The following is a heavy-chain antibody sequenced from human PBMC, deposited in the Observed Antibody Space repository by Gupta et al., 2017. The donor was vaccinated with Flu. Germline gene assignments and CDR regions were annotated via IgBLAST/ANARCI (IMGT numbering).Heavy chain of an antibody. J-gene: IGHJ4*02. CDR3: AKDQAPLVGASDY. Sequence: SGFTFSSFAMSWVRQAPGRGLEWVSGISGSGANTYYADSVKGRFTISRDNSNNSLFLQMNSLRAEDTAVYYCAKDQAPLVGASDYWGQGTLVTVSS. CDR1: GFTFSSFA. D-gene: IGHD1-26*01. CDR2: ISGSGANT. V-gene: IGHV3-23*01.